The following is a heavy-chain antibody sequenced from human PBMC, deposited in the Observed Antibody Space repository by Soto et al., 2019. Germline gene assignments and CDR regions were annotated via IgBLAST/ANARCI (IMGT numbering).Heavy chain of an antibody. V-gene: IGHV3-23*01. CDR3: AKQKQWLVLFDY. Sequence: GSLRLSCAASGFTFSSYAMSWVRQAPGKGLEWVSAISGSGGSTYYADSVKGRFTISRDSSKNTLYLQMNSLRAEDTAVYYCAKQKQWLVLFDYWGQGTLVTVSS. J-gene: IGHJ4*02. D-gene: IGHD6-19*01. CDR1: GFTFSSYA. CDR2: ISGSGGST.